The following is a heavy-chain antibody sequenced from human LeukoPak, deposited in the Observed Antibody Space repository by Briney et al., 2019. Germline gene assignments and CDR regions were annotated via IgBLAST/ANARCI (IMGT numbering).Heavy chain of an antibody. CDR2: ISSSSSYT. CDR3: ARDRDSSGYYYTLDY. D-gene: IGHD3-22*01. J-gene: IGHJ4*02. CDR1: GFTFSDYY. Sequence: GGSLRLSCEASGFTFSDYYMSWIRQAPGKGLEWVSYISSSSSYTNYADSVKGRFTISRDNAKNSLYLQMNSLRAEDTAVYYCARDRDSSGYYYTLDYWGQGTLVTVSS. V-gene: IGHV3-11*06.